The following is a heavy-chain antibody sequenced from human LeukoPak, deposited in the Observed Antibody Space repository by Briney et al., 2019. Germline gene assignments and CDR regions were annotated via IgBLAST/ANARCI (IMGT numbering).Heavy chain of an antibody. CDR3: ARVRSAYSSSSSHYYMDV. J-gene: IGHJ6*03. Sequence: SETLSLTCTVSGGSISSYYWSWIRQPAGKGLEWIGRIYTSGSTNYNPSLKSRVTMSVDTFKNQFSLKLSSVTAADTAVYYCARVRSAYSSSSSHYYMDVWGKGTTVTVSS. D-gene: IGHD6-6*01. CDR2: IYTSGST. CDR1: GGSISSYY. V-gene: IGHV4-4*07.